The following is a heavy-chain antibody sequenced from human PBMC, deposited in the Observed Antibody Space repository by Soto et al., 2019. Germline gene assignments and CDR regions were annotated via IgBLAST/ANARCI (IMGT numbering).Heavy chain of an antibody. CDR1: GYAFSTYG. V-gene: IGHV1-18*01. J-gene: IGHJ5*02. D-gene: IGHD1-26*01. CDR3: ARSSGTSYIWFDP. Sequence: QVQLVQSATEVKKPGASVKVSCKSSGYAFSTYGISWVRQAPGQGLEWMAWISAYNGDSNYAQHLQDRVTLTTDTSTSTAYMELRRLRSVDTAVYFCARSSGTSYIWFDPWGQGTLVIVSP. CDR2: ISAYNGDS.